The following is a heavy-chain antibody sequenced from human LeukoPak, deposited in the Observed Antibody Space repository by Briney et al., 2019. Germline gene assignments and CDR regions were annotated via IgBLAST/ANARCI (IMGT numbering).Heavy chain of an antibody. Sequence: GGSLRLSCVASGLTFSNHAMTWVRQAPGKGLEWVSGITGSGGSTYHAESVKGRFTISRDNSKNTLYLQMNSLRAEDTAVYYCAKAERGYFDYWGQGTLVTVSS. V-gene: IGHV3-23*01. CDR1: GLTFSNHA. CDR3: AKAERGYFDY. CDR2: ITGSGGST. J-gene: IGHJ4*02. D-gene: IGHD3-10*01.